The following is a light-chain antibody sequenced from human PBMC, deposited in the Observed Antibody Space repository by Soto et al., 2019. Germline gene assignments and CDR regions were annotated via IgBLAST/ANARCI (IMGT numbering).Light chain of an antibody. V-gene: IGKV3-15*01. J-gene: IGKJ1*01. CDR3: QQYNNWPET. CDR1: QSVSSK. Sequence: EIVLTQSPGTLSVSPGERATLSCRASQSVSSKLAWYQQKPGQAPRLLFYGASTGATGIPARFSGSGSETDFTLSISSLQSEDFAVYYCQQYNNWPETFGQGTKVEIK. CDR2: GAS.